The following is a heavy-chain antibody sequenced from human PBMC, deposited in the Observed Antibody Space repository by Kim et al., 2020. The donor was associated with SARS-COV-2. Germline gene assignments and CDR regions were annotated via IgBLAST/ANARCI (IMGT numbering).Heavy chain of an antibody. CDR2: IKSKTDGGTT. J-gene: IGHJ6*02. CDR3: TSSRVLSWLAYYYYYYGMDV. CDR1: GFTFSNAW. V-gene: IGHV3-15*01. Sequence: GGSLRLSCAASGFTFSNAWMSWVRQAPGKGLEWVGRIKSKTDGGTTDYAAPVKGRFTISGDDSKNTLYLQMNSLKTEDTAVYYCTSSRVLSWLAYYYYYYGMDVWGQGTTVTVSS. D-gene: IGHD6-19*01.